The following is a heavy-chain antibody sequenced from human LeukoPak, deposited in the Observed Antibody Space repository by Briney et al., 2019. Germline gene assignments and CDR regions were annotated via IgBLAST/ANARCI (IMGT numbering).Heavy chain of an antibody. D-gene: IGHD3-10*02. V-gene: IGHV3-48*04. Sequence: GGSLRLSCAASGFTFSSYGMSWVRQAPGKGLEWVSYISSSGSTIYYADSVKGRFTISRDNAKNSLYLQMNGLRAEDTAVYYCAELGITMIGGVWGKGTTVTISS. CDR3: AELGITMIGGV. CDR1: GFTFSSYG. J-gene: IGHJ6*04. CDR2: ISSSGSTI.